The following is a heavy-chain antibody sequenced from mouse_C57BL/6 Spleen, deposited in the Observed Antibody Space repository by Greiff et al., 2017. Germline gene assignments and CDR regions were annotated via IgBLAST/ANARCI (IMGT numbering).Heavy chain of an antibody. Sequence: QVQLQQPGAELVRPGTSVKLSCKASGYTFTSYWMHWVKQRPGQGLEWIGVIDPSDSYTNYNQKFKGKATLTVDTSSSTAYMQLSSLTSEDSAVYYCARRDYDYWFAYWGQGTLVTVSA. J-gene: IGHJ3*01. D-gene: IGHD2-4*01. CDR1: GYTFTSYW. CDR3: ARRDYDYWFAY. V-gene: IGHV1-59*01. CDR2: IDPSDSYT.